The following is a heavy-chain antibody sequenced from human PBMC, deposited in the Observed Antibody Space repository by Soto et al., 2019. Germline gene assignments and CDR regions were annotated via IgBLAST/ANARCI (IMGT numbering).Heavy chain of an antibody. D-gene: IGHD6-6*01. CDR3: ARGPGSSSYYYGMDV. V-gene: IGHV4-34*01. Sequence: QVQLQQWGAGLLKPSETLSLTCAVYGGSFSGYYWSWIRQPPGNGLEWIGEINHSGSTNYNPSLKSRVSISVDTSKNQFSLKLSSVTAADTAVYYCARGPGSSSYYYGMDVWGQGTTVTVSS. J-gene: IGHJ6*02. CDR1: GGSFSGYY. CDR2: INHSGST.